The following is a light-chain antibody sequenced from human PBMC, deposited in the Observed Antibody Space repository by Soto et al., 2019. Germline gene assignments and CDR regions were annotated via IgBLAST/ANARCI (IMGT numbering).Light chain of an antibody. Sequence: DIQMIQSPSSLSASVGDRVTITCQASQEISNYLNWYQQKPGKAPKLLIYDASNLERGVPSRFSGRGSVTDFTFTISSLQPEDFATYYCQQYDHLPRTFGRGTKVEI. CDR2: DAS. CDR3: QQYDHLPRT. J-gene: IGKJ1*01. CDR1: QEISNY. V-gene: IGKV1-33*01.